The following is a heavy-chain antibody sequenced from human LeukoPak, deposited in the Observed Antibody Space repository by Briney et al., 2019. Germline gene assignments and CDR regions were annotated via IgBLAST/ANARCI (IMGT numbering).Heavy chain of an antibody. CDR3: AGSIAVAGTPDWFDH. CDR1: GYTFTIYG. V-gene: IGHV1-18*01. D-gene: IGHD6-19*01. CDR2: ISAYNGNT. Sequence: ASVKVSFKASGYTFTIYGISWVRQAPGQGLEWMGWISAYNGNTNYAQKLQGRVTMTTDTSTSTAYMELRSLRSDDTAVYYCAGSIAVAGTPDWFDHWGQGTLVTVSS. J-gene: IGHJ5*02.